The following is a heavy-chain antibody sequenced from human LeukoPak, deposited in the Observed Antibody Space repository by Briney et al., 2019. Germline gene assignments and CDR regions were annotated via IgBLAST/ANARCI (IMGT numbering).Heavy chain of an antibody. CDR3: ARQPLGFCGGDCYSGYFQH. CDR2: ISGSGGST. J-gene: IGHJ1*01. D-gene: IGHD2-21*02. V-gene: IGHV3-23*01. CDR1: GFTFSNYA. Sequence: PGGSLRLSCAASGFTFSNYAMSWVRQAPGKGLEWVSSISGSGGSTYYADSVKGRFTISRDNSKNTLYLQMNSLRAEDTAVYYCARQPLGFCGGDCYSGYFQHWGQGTLVTVSS.